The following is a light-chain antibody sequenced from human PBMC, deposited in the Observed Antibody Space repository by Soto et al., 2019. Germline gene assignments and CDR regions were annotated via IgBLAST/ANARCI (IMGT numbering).Light chain of an antibody. CDR1: QSINSW. Sequence: DIQMTQSPSTLSASVGDRVIITCRASQSINSWLAWYQQKPGKAPKLLIYKASSLESGVPSRFSVSGSGTEFTLTISSLQPDDFATYYCQQYNSYWTFGQGTKVEVK. CDR2: KAS. J-gene: IGKJ1*01. CDR3: QQYNSYWT. V-gene: IGKV1-5*03.